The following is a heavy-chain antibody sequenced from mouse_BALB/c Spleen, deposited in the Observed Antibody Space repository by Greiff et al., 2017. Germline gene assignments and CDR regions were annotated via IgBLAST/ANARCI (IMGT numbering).Heavy chain of an antibody. CDR2: IDPENGNT. J-gene: IGHJ4*01. CDR3: ARSGTMITRGAMDY. D-gene: IGHD2-4*01. Sequence: EVHLVESGAELVRPGALVKLSCKASGFNIKDYYMHWVKQRPEQGLEWIGWIDPENGNTIYDPKFQGKASITADTSSNTAYLQLSSLTSEETAVYYCARSGTMITRGAMDYWGQGTSVTVSS. V-gene: IGHV14-1*02. CDR1: GFNIKDYY.